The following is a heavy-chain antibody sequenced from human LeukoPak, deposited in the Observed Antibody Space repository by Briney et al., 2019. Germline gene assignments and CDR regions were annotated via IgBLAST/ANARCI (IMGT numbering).Heavy chain of an antibody. Sequence: ASVKASCKASGYTFTSYGISWVRQAPGQGLEWMGWISAYNGNTNYAQKLQGRVTMTTDTSTSTAYMELRSLRSDDTAVYYCAAGYFDWLSPHYYYYYGMDVWGQGTTVTVSS. CDR1: GYTFTSYG. CDR2: ISAYNGNT. V-gene: IGHV1-18*01. J-gene: IGHJ6*02. D-gene: IGHD3-9*01. CDR3: AAGYFDWLSPHYYYYYGMDV.